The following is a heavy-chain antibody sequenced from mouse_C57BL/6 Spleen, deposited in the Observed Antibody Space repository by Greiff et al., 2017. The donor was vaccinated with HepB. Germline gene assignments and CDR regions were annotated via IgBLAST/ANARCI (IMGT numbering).Heavy chain of an antibody. CDR1: GYTFTDYN. CDR3: ARSFTTVVDDFDY. Sequence: VQLQQSGPELVKPGASVKMSCKASGYTFTDYNMHWVKQSHGKSLEWIGYINPNNGGTSYNQKFKGKATLTVNKSSSTAYMELRSLTSEDSAVYYCARSFTTVVDDFDYWGQGTTLTVSS. CDR2: INPNNGGT. D-gene: IGHD1-1*01. J-gene: IGHJ2*01. V-gene: IGHV1-22*01.